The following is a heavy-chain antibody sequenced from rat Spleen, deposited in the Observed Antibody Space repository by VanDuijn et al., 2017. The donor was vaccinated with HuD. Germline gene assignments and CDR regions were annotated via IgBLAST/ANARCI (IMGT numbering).Heavy chain of an antibody. CDR2: MKYDGDT. CDR1: GFSLTSNG. J-gene: IGHJ3*01. V-gene: IGHV2S30*01. D-gene: IGHD1-9*01. Sequence: QVQLKESGPGLVQPSQTLSLTCTVSGFSLTSNGVSWVRQPPGKGLEWMGRMKYDGDTYSNSALNSRLSITRDTSKSQVFLKMNSLQTEDTATYYCARAHTTGIRDWLAYWGQGTLVTVSS. CDR3: ARAHTTGIRDWLAY.